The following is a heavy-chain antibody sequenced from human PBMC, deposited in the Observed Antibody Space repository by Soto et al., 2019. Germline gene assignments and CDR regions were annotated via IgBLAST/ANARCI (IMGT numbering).Heavy chain of an antibody. CDR1: GFTCSSDG. CDR3: ARGIAVAGYYFDY. D-gene: IGHD6-19*01. J-gene: IGHJ4*02. Sequence: QVPLVESGGGVVQPGRSLRLSCAASGFTCSSDGMHRVRQAPGKGLEWVAVIWYDGSNKYYADSVKGRFTISRDNSKNTLYLQMNSLRAEDTAVYYCARGIAVAGYYFDYWGQGTLVTVSS. V-gene: IGHV3-33*01. CDR2: IWYDGSNK.